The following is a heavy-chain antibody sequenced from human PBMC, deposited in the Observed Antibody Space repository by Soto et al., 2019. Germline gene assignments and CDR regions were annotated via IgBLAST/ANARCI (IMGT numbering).Heavy chain of an antibody. CDR2: IYYSGST. CDR1: GGSISSYY. J-gene: IGHJ4*02. CDR3: ARGPRLRYFDWLSY. V-gene: IGHV4-59*12. Sequence: SETLSLTCTVSGGSISSYYWSWIRQPPGKGLEWIGYIYYSGSTNYNPSLKSRVTISVDTSKNQFSLKLSSVTAADTAVYYCARGPRLRYFDWLSYWGQGTLVTVSS. D-gene: IGHD3-9*01.